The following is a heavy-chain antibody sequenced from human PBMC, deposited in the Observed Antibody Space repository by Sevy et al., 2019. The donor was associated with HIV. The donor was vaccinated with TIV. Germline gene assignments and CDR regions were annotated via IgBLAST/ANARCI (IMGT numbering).Heavy chain of an antibody. CDR3: ASMTEYHSGVAFDI. D-gene: IGHD2-2*01. Sequence: SETLSLTCTVSGGSISSSSYYWGWIRQPPGKGLEWIGSIYYSGSTYYNPSLKSRVTISVDTSKNQFSLKLSSVTAADTAVYYCASMTEYHSGVAFDIWGQGTMVTVSS. J-gene: IGHJ3*02. CDR1: GGSISSSSYY. V-gene: IGHV4-39*01. CDR2: IYYSGST.